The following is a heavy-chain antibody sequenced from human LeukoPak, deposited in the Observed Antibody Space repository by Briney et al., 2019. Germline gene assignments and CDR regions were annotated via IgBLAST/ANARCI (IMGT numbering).Heavy chain of an antibody. V-gene: IGHV3-33*01. CDR2: IWFDGSNK. Sequence: PGRSLRLSCAASGFTFSSYGMHWVRQAPGKGLEWVAVIWFDGSNKYYADSVKGRFTISRDNSKNTLYLQMNSLRVEDTAVYCCARPTWAYYYYGMDVWGQGTTVTVSS. CDR3: ARPTWAYYYYGMDV. CDR1: GFTFSSYG. D-gene: IGHD7-27*01. J-gene: IGHJ6*02.